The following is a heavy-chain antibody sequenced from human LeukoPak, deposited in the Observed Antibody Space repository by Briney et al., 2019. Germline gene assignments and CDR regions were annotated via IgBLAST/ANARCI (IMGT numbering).Heavy chain of an antibody. CDR3: AKDARYSSSWSNDAFDI. CDR1: GFTFINYG. D-gene: IGHD6-13*01. J-gene: IGHJ3*02. V-gene: IGHV3-30*02. Sequence: SGGSLRLSCAASGFTFINYGMHWVRQAPGKGLEWVAFIRYDGSNKYYADSVKGRFTISRDNSKNTLYLQMNSLRAEDTAVYYCAKDARYSSSWSNDAFDIWGQGTMVTVSS. CDR2: IRYDGSNK.